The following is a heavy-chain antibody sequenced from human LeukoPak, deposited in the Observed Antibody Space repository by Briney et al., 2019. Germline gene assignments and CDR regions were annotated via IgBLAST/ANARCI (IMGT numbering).Heavy chain of an antibody. CDR3: ASTGARVVAATFDY. CDR1: GGSISSGGYY. Sequence: PSETLSHTCTVSGGSISSGGYYWSWIRQHPGKGLEWIGYIYYSGSTYYNPSLKSRVTISVDTSKNQFSLKLSSVTAADTAVYYCASTGARVVAATFDYWGQGTLVTVSS. D-gene: IGHD2-15*01. V-gene: IGHV4-31*03. J-gene: IGHJ4*02. CDR2: IYYSGST.